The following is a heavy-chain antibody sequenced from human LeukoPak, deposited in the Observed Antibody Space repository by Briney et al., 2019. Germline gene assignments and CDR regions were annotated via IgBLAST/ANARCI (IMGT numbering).Heavy chain of an antibody. CDR3: ATGGLMVYAAFDY. D-gene: IGHD2-8*01. CDR2: FDPEDGET. Sequence: SVKVSCKVSGYTLTELSMHWVRQAPGKGLEWMGGFDPEDGETIYAQKFQGRVTMTEDTSTDTAYMELSSLRSEDTAVYYCATGGLMVYAAFDYWGQGTLVTVSS. CDR1: GYTLTELS. J-gene: IGHJ4*02. V-gene: IGHV1-24*01.